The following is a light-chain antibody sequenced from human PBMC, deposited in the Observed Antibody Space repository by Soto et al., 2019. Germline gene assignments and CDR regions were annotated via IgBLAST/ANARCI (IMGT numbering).Light chain of an antibody. V-gene: IGKV3-20*01. J-gene: IGKJ2*01. CDR2: GAS. CDR1: QSVSSSF. Sequence: EIVLTQSPGILSLSPGERATLSCRASQSVSSSFLAWYQQKLGQSPRLLIYGASSRATGIPDRFSGSGSGTDFTLIISRLEPDDFAVYYCQQYGSSPYTFGQGTKLEIK. CDR3: QQYGSSPYT.